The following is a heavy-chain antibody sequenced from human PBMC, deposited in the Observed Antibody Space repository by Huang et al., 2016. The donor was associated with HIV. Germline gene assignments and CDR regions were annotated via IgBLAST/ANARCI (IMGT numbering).Heavy chain of an antibody. CDR3: ARDATKNPRGWFDP. V-gene: IGHV4-34*02. Sequence: QVHLQQWGTGLLKSAEILSLTCAVYGGSLSGYYWSWLRQTPGKVLEWSGEINHLGSPNYNPSLKSRVTISMAGSKKQFSLKLRSISDAYTSVYFCARDATKNPRGWFDPWGQGTLVTVSS. CDR1: GGSLSGYY. J-gene: IGHJ5*02. D-gene: IGHD3-10*01. CDR2: INHLGSP.